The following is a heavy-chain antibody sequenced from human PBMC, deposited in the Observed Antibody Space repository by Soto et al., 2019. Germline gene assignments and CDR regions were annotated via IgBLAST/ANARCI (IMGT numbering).Heavy chain of an antibody. D-gene: IGHD3-22*01. V-gene: IGHV4-59*08. Sequence: QVQLQESGPGLVKPSETLSLTCTVSGGSMSTYYWSWIRQPPGKGLEWIAYMYHSGSTYYNPSLRSRVSISVDPSKNQFSLKLSSVTAADTAVYYCARRGSSGSFDYWGQGTLVTVSS. CDR3: ARRGSSGSFDY. CDR2: MYHSGST. J-gene: IGHJ4*02. CDR1: GGSMSTYY.